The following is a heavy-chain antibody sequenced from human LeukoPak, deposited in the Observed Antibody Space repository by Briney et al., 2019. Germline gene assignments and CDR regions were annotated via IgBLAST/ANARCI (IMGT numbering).Heavy chain of an antibody. CDR3: ARLQKLPYYYIDV. J-gene: IGHJ6*03. CDR1: GFTFNTYS. Sequence: GGSLRLSCAASGFTFNTYSMSWVRQAPGKGLEWVPSMTGINTYIYYGDSVKGRFTISRDNAKKSLYLQMNSLRAEDTAVYYCARLQKLPYYYIDVWGKGTTVTVSS. D-gene: IGHD2-21*01. V-gene: IGHV3-21*01. CDR2: MTGINTYI.